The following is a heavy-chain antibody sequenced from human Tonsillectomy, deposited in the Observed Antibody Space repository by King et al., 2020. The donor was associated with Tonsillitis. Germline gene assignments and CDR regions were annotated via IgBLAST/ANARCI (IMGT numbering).Heavy chain of an antibody. CDR3: ARPVAGTHYFDY. D-gene: IGHD6-19*01. CDR1: GGSISSSSYY. CDR2: IYYSGST. J-gene: IGHJ4*02. V-gene: IGHV4-39*01. Sequence: QLQESGPGLVKPSETLSLTCTVSGGSISSSSYYWGWIRQPPGKGLEWIGSIYYSGSTYYNPSLKSRVTISVDTSKNQFSLKLSSVTAADTAVYYCARPVAGTHYFDYWGQGTLVTVSS.